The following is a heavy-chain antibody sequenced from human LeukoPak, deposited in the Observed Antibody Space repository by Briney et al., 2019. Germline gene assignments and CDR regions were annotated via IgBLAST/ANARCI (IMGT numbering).Heavy chain of an antibody. D-gene: IGHD5-24*01. V-gene: IGHV1-2*06. J-gene: IGHJ4*02. Sequence: GASVKVSCKASGYTFTDYFIHWVRQAPGQGLEWMGRINPNSGGTNYAQKFQGRVTMTRDTSISTAYMELSSLRSEDTAVYYCARAPAGRDGYNFNYWGQGTLVTVSS. CDR2: INPNSGGT. CDR3: ARAPAGRDGYNFNY. CDR1: GYTFTDYF.